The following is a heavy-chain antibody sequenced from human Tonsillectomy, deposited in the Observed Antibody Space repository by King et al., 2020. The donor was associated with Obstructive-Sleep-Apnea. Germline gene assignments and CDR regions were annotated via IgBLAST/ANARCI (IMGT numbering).Heavy chain of an antibody. CDR2: IYHSGST. D-gene: IGHD3-22*01. CDR1: GYSISSGYY. Sequence: QLQESGPGLVKPSETLSLTCTVSGYSISSGYYWGWIRQPPGKGLEWIGSIYHSGSTYYNPSLKSRVTISVDTSKNQFSLKLSSVTAADTAVYYCARDGVYDSSGYYYEPLDYWGQGTLVTVSS. V-gene: IGHV4-38-2*02. CDR3: ARDGVYDSSGYYYEPLDY. J-gene: IGHJ4*02.